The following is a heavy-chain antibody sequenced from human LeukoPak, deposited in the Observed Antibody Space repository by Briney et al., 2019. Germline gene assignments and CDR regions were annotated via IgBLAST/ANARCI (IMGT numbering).Heavy chain of an antibody. V-gene: IGHV3-30*04. CDR2: ISYDGSNK. CDR3: AKNVPRLNLYAFDI. CDR1: GFTFSSYA. Sequence: GGSLRLSCAASGFTFSSYAMHWVRQAPGKGLEWVAVISYDGSNKYYADSVKGRSTISRDNPRNTVYLLMNSLSTKDTGLYYCAKNVPRLNLYAFDIWGQGTVVTVSS. J-gene: IGHJ3*02.